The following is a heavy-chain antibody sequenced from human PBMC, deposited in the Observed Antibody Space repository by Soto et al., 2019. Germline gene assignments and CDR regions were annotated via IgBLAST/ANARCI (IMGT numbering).Heavy chain of an antibody. CDR2: IIPMFGTA. V-gene: IGHV1-69*12. D-gene: IGHD2-2*01. CDR3: ARRYCISTSCHYYGMDV. J-gene: IGHJ6*02. Sequence: QVQLVQSGAEVKKPGSSEKLSCKASGGTFSTYTINWVRQAPGQGLEWMGGIIPMFGTANYAQKFQGRVTITADESTSTAYMELSSLSSEDTAVYHCARRYCISTSCHYYGMDVWGQGTTVTVSS. CDR1: GGTFSTYT.